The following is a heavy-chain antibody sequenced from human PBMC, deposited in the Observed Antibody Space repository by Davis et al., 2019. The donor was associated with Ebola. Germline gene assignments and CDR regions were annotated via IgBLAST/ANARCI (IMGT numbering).Heavy chain of an antibody. CDR3: ARSNEIRPLDY. V-gene: IGHV3-21*05. J-gene: IGHJ4*02. CDR1: GFTFSSYS. Sequence: GESLKISCAASGFTFSSYSMNWVRQAPGKGLEWVSYISSSSRYTNYADPVKGRFTISRDNAKNSLFLQMNRLRAEDTALYYCARSNEIRPLDYWGQGTLVTVSS. CDR2: ISSSSRYT. D-gene: IGHD1-1*01.